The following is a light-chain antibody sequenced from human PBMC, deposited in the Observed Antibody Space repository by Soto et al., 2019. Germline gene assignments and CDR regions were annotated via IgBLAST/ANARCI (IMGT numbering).Light chain of an antibody. Sequence: EIVLTQSPGTLSVSPGESATLSCRASQSVNSHLAWYQQKPGQAPRLLIYGVSGRATGIPDRFSGSGSVTDFTLTISRLEPEDFAVYYCQQYGTSPRLAFGGGTKVEIK. CDR3: QQYGTSPRLA. J-gene: IGKJ4*01. CDR1: QSVNSH. CDR2: GVS. V-gene: IGKV3-20*01.